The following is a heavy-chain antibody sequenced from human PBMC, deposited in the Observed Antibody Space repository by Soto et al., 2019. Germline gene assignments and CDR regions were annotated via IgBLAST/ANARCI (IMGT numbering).Heavy chain of an antibody. CDR2: TYYSGST. Sequence: SETLSLTCTVSGGSISSYYWSWIRQPPGKGLEWIGYTYYSGSTNYNPSLKSRVTISVDTSKNQFSLKLSSVTAADTAVYYCARDRSAVAGPEDYYYYYMDVWGKGTTVTVSS. J-gene: IGHJ6*03. CDR3: ARDRSAVAGPEDYYYYYMDV. D-gene: IGHD6-19*01. CDR1: GGSISSYY. V-gene: IGHV4-59*01.